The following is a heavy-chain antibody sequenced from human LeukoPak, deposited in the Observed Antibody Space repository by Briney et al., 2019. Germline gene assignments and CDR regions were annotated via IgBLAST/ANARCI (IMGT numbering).Heavy chain of an antibody. V-gene: IGHV3-30*02. J-gene: IGHJ4*02. Sequence: GGSLRLSGAASGFTFSSYGMHWVRQAPGKGLEWVAFIRYDGSNKYYADSVKGRFTISRDNSKNTLYLQMNSLRAEDTAVYYCAKDRLGDIVVVPAAPTGYWGQGTLVTVSS. D-gene: IGHD2-2*01. CDR2: IRYDGSNK. CDR3: AKDRLGDIVVVPAAPTGY. CDR1: GFTFSSYG.